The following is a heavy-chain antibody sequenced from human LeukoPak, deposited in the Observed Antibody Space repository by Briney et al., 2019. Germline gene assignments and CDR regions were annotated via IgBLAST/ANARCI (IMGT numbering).Heavy chain of an antibody. CDR3: ARDCSSTSCSFDY. CDR2: ISAYSGNT. V-gene: IGHV1-18*04. D-gene: IGHD2-2*01. Sequence: ASVKVSCKASGYSLTMYDISWVRQAPGQGLEWMGWISAYSGNTNYAQKLQGRVTMTTDTSTSTVYMELRSLKSDDTAVYYCARDCSSTSCSFDYWGQGTLVTVSS. J-gene: IGHJ4*02. CDR1: GYSLTMYD.